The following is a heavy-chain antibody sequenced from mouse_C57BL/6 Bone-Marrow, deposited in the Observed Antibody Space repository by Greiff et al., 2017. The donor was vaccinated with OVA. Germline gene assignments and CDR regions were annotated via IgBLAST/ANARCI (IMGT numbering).Heavy chain of an antibody. CDR1: GYAFSSYW. Sequence: VKLQQSGAELVKPGASVKISCKASGYAFSSYWMNWVKQRPGKGLEWIGKIYPGDGDTNYNGKFKGKATLTADKSSSTAYMQLSSLTSEDSAVYFCARPGYCYSTHWYFDDWGKGTTVTVSS. J-gene: IGHJ1*03. CDR3: ARPGYCYSTHWYFDD. D-gene: IGHD3-1*01. V-gene: IGHV1-80*01. CDR2: IYPGDGDT.